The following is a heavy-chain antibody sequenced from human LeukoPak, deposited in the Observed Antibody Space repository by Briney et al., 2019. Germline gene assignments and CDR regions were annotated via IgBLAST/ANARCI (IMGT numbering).Heavy chain of an antibody. V-gene: IGHV4-59*08. Sequence: SETLSLTCIVSGGSISSYYWSWIRQPPGKGLEGIGYIDYSGSTNYNPSLKSRVTISVDTSRNQISLKLSTVTAADTAVYYCAGSIAAAGYYYGMDVWGQGTTVTVSS. J-gene: IGHJ6*02. D-gene: IGHD6-13*01. CDR3: AGSIAAAGYYYGMDV. CDR2: IDYSGST. CDR1: GGSISSYY.